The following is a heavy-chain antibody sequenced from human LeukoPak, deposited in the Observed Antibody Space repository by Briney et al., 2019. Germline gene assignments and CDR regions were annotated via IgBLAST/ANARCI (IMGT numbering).Heavy chain of an antibody. CDR3: ARDIQLST. D-gene: IGHD5-24*01. Sequence: GGSLRLSCAASGFTFSDSAMTWVRQAPGKGLDWVSLISFSGANSYYADSVKGRFTISRDNSKDTLFLQMNSLRAEDTAIYYCARDIQLSTWGLGTMVTVSS. CDR2: ISFSGANS. V-gene: IGHV3-23*01. CDR1: GFTFSDSA. J-gene: IGHJ3*01.